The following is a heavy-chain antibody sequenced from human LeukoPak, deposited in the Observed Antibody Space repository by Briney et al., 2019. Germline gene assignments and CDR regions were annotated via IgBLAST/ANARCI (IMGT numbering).Heavy chain of an antibody. D-gene: IGHD2-15*01. J-gene: IGHJ4*02. CDR3: AREKGYCSGSDCYSYFDS. V-gene: IGHV3-7*01. CDR2: IKKTGIET. Sequence: PGGSLRLSCAGSGFTFSHFWMSWVRQAPGKGLEWVAYIKKTGIETYYLDSVKGRFTITRDNNRNSLFLQMYSLRAEDTAVYFCAREKGYCSGSDCYSYFDSWGQGTLVTVSS. CDR1: GFTFSHFW.